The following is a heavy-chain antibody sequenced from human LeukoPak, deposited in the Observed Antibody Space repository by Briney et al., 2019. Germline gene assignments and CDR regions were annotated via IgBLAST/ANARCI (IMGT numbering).Heavy chain of an antibody. Sequence: SETLSLTCTVSGGSISSYFWGWIRQPPGKGLEWIGNLHCGSTSYNPSLKSRVTISVDTSKNQFSLKLSSVTAADTAVYYCARSRDYYYYFGLDVWGQGTTVTVSS. J-gene: IGHJ6*02. V-gene: IGHV4-39*01. CDR1: GGSISSYF. CDR2: LHCGST. CDR3: ARSRDYYYYFGLDV.